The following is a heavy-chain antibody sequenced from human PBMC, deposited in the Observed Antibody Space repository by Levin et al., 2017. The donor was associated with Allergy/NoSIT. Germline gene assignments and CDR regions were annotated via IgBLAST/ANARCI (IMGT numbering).Heavy chain of an antibody. CDR1: GYSFTSYW. J-gene: IGHJ4*02. Sequence: GESLKISCKGSGYSFTSYWISWVRQMPGKGLEWMGRIDPSDSYTNYSPSFQGHVTISADNSISTSYLQWSSLKASDAAMSYCARQEYGPGTSYHYWGQGTLVTVSS. CDR2: IDPSDSYT. CDR3: ARQEYGPGTSYHY. D-gene: IGHD3-10*01. V-gene: IGHV5-10-1*01.